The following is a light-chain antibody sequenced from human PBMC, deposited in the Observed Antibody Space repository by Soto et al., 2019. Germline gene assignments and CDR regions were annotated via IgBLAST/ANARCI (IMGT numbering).Light chain of an antibody. CDR2: MNN. CDR3: AAWDDSLNGPV. J-gene: IGLJ3*02. V-gene: IGLV1-44*01. Sequence: QSVLTQPPSASGAPGQRVTISCSGSSSNIGSNTVNWYQQLPRTAPKLLIYMNNQRPSGVPDRFSGSKSGTSASLAISWLQSEDEADYYCAAWDDSLNGPVFGGGTKLTVL. CDR1: SSNIGSNT.